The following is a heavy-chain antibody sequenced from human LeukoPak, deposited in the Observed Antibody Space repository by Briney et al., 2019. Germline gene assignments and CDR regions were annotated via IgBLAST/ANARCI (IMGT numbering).Heavy chain of an antibody. J-gene: IGHJ6*02. Sequence: PGGSLRLSCAASGFTFSSYAMHWVRQAPGKGLEWVAVISYDGSNKYYADSVKGRFTISRDNSKNTLYLQMNSLRAEDTAVYYCARVSAVGAIRDGMDVWGQGTTVTVSS. V-gene: IGHV3-30-3*01. CDR1: GFTFSSYA. CDR3: ARVSAVGAIRDGMDV. CDR2: ISYDGSNK. D-gene: IGHD1-26*01.